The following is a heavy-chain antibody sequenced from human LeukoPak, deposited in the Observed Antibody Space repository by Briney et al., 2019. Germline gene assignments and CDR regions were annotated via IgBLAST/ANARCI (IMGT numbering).Heavy chain of an antibody. D-gene: IGHD3-3*01. CDR3: ARELSDYDFWSGSDV. CDR1: GFTFSSYS. Sequence: PGGSLRLSCAASGFTFSSYSMNWVRQAPGEGLEWVSSISSSSSYIYYADSVKGRFTISRDNAKNSLYLQMNSLRAEDTAVYYCARELSDYDFWSGSDVWGQGTTVTVSS. J-gene: IGHJ6*02. V-gene: IGHV3-21*01. CDR2: ISSSSSYI.